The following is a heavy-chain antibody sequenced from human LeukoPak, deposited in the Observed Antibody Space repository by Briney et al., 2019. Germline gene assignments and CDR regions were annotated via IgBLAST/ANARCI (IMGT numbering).Heavy chain of an antibody. CDR2: INHSGST. Sequence: SETLSLTCAVYGGSFSGYYWSWIRQPPGKGLEWIGEINHSGSTNYNPSLKSRVTISVDTSKNQFSLKLSSVTAADTAVYYSARVVTIFGVVPDYYYYYYMDVWGKGTTVTVSS. CDR3: ARVVTIFGVVPDYYYYYYMDV. CDR1: GGSFSGYY. D-gene: IGHD3-3*01. V-gene: IGHV4-34*01. J-gene: IGHJ6*03.